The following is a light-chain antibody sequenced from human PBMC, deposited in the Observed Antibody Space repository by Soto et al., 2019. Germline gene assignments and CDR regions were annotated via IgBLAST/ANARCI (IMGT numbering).Light chain of an antibody. CDR1: QSLNNNF. CDR3: QQDDNIPRT. V-gene: IGKV3-20*01. J-gene: IGKJ1*01. CDR2: GAS. Sequence: EIVLTQSPGTLSFSPGERATLSCRASQSLNNNFLAWYQQKPGQAPRLLIYGASTRATGIPDRFSGRGSGTDFALTISRLEPGDFAMYYFQQDDNIPRTFGQGTKVEVK.